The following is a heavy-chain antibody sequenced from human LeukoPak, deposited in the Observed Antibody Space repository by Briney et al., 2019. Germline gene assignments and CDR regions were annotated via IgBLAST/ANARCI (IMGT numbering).Heavy chain of an antibody. J-gene: IGHJ4*02. V-gene: IGHV3-7*05. CDR1: GFTFSHYW. CDR2: IKQDGSEK. D-gene: IGHD5-18*01. Sequence: PGGSLRLSCAASGFTFSHYWMSWVRQAPGKGLEWAANIKQDGSEKNYVDSVKGRFTISRDNSKNTLYLQMNSLRAEDSVVYYCAKDGTWIQLRFEYWGQGTLVTVSS. CDR3: AKDGTWIQLRFEY.